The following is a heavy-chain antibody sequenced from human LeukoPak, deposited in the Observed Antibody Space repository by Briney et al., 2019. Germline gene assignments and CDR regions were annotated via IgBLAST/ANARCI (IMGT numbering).Heavy chain of an antibody. CDR3: AREQYTSGKSLDY. V-gene: IGHV3-30*02. J-gene: IGHJ4*02. CDR1: GFTFSSYG. CDR2: IRYDGSNK. Sequence: GGSLRLSCAASGFTFSSYGMHWVRQAPGKGLEWVAFIRYDGSNKYYADSVKGRFTISRDNAKNSLYLQMNSLRAEDTAVYYCAREQYTSGKSLDYWGQGKLVTVSS. D-gene: IGHD3-10*01.